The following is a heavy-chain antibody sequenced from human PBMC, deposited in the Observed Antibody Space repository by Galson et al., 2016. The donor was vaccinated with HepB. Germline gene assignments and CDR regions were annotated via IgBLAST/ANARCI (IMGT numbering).Heavy chain of an antibody. J-gene: IGHJ3*01. V-gene: IGHV3-23*01. D-gene: IGHD3-22*01. CDR1: GFPFNNYV. Sequence: SLRLSCAASGFPFNNYVLGWVRQAPAKGPEWVSLISSGGVNTYSADSVKGRFTISRDNSKNPLYLQMNSLRAEDTAVYYCAKDLSPTMIVAVDDAFDVWGQGTMVTVSS. CDR2: ISSGGVNT. CDR3: AKDLSPTMIVAVDDAFDV.